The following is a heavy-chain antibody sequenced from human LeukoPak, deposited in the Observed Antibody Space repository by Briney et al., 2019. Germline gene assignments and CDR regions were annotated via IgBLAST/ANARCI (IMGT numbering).Heavy chain of an antibody. J-gene: IGHJ5*02. CDR3: ARGPNIAAADDNWFDP. V-gene: IGHV4-4*07. D-gene: IGHD6-13*01. CDR1: GDSISDYY. Sequence: SETLSLTCTVSGDSISDYYWSWIRQPVGKGLEWIGRIYSSGSTNYNPSLKSRVTMSVDTSKNQFSLKLSSVTAADTAVYYCARGPNIAAADDNWFDPWGQGTLVTVSS. CDR2: IYSSGST.